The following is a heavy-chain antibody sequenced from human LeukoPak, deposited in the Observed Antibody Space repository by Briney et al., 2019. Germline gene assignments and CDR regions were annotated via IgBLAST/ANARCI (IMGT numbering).Heavy chain of an antibody. D-gene: IGHD2-2*01. Sequence: KPSETLSLTCAVYGGSFSGYYWSWIRQPPGKGLEWIGEINHSGSTNYNPSLKSRVTISVDTSKNQFSLKLSSVTAADTAVYYCAREFTSEDYWGQGTLVTVSS. J-gene: IGHJ4*02. CDR1: GGSFSGYY. V-gene: IGHV4-34*01. CDR2: INHSGST. CDR3: AREFTSEDY.